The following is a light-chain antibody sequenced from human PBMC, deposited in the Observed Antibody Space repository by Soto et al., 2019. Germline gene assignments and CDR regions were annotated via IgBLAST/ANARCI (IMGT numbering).Light chain of an antibody. CDR1: QSVSSY. J-gene: IGKJ4*01. CDR3: QQRSNWLT. CDR2: DAS. V-gene: IGKV3-11*01. Sequence: EIVLTQSPATLSLSPGERATLSCRANQSVSSYLAWYQQKPGQAPRLLIYDASNRATGIPARFSGSGSGTDFTLTFSSLEPEDFAVYYCQQRSNWLTFGGGTKVDIK.